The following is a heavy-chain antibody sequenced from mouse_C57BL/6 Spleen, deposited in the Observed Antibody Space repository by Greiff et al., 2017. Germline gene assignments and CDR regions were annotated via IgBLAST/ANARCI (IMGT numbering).Heavy chain of an antibody. CDR3: ATHYYGSSCGYVDV. Sequence: QVQLQQPGAELVQPGASVKVSCKASGYTFPSYWMHWVKQRPGKGLEWIGRIHPSDSDTNYNHKFKGKVTLTVDNSSSTAYMQRSSLTSEGSAVYYCATHYYGSSCGYVDVWGTGTTVTVSS. D-gene: IGHD1-1*01. J-gene: IGHJ1*03. CDR1: GYTFPSYW. V-gene: IGHV1-74*01. CDR2: IHPSDSDT.